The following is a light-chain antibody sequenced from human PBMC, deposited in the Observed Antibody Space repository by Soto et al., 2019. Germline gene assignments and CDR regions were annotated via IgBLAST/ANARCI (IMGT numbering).Light chain of an antibody. CDR2: AAS. J-gene: IGKJ3*01. CDR3: QQSYSTPHT. V-gene: IGKV1-39*01. CDR1: QSISSY. Sequence: DIQMTQSPSSLSASVGDRVTITCRASQSISSYLNWYQQKPGKAPKLLIYAASSLQSGVPSRFSGSGSGTDFTLTISSLQPEDFATYYCQQSYSTPHTFGPGTKLDI.